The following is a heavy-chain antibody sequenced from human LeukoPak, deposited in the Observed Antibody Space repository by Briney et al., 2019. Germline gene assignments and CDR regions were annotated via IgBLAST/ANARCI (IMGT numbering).Heavy chain of an antibody. CDR3: ARQEGSQNFDY. CDR2: IYYSGST. V-gene: IGHV4-39*01. CDR1: GGSISSSSYY. Sequence: PSETLSLTCTVSGGSISSSSYYWGWIRQPPGKGPEWIGSIYYSGSTYYNPSLKSRVTISVDTSKNQFSLKLSSVTAADTAVYYCARQEGSQNFDYWGQGTLVTVSS. J-gene: IGHJ4*02.